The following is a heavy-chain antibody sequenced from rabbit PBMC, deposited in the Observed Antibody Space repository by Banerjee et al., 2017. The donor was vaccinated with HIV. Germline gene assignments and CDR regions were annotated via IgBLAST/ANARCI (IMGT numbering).Heavy chain of an antibody. D-gene: IGHD1-1*01. V-gene: IGHV1S45*01. CDR2: IYAGFPDNA. Sequence: QEQLEESGGDLVKPEGSLTLTCTASGIDFSSNYWMGWVRQAPGKGLEWIACIYAGFPDNAYYANWAKGRFTISKTSSTTVTLQMTSLTAADTATYFCARDLDYGSNGYSFNLWAQAPWSPS. CDR1: GIDFSSNYW. J-gene: IGHJ4*01. CDR3: ARDLDYGSNGYSFNL.